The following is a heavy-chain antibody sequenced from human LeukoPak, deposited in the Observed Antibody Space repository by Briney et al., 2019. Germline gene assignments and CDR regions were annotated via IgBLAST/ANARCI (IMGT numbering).Heavy chain of an antibody. Sequence: GGSLRLSCAASGFTVSSNYMSWVRQAPGKGLEWVSVIYSGGSTYYADSVKGRFTISRDNSKNTLYLQMNSLRAEDTAVYYCAGDAGIRFLEWPDAFDIWGQGTMVTVSS. CDR3: AGDAGIRFLEWPDAFDI. J-gene: IGHJ3*02. V-gene: IGHV3-66*02. CDR2: IYSGGST. D-gene: IGHD3-3*01. CDR1: GFTVSSNY.